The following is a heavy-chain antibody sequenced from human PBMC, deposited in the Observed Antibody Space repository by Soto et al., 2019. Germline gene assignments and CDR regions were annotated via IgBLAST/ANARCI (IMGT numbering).Heavy chain of an antibody. D-gene: IGHD6-25*01. J-gene: IGHJ5*02. CDR3: AGQTFTIAAASFGRSNWFQP. CDR2: VFYSGRS. V-gene: IGHV4-39*01. CDR1: VGSINSPSHY. Sequence: SETLSLTCTFSVGSINSPSHYCGWVRQPPWKGLEWIGSVFYSGRSYSTPSLKSRVTISVDTSKNQFSLSLTSVTASDTAVYFCAGQTFTIAAASFGRSNWFQPWAPGTLVIVS.